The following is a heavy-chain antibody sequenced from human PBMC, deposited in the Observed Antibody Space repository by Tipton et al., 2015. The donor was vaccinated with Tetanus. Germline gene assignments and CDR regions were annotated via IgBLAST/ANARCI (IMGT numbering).Heavy chain of an antibody. Sequence: LRLSCTVSDESISSSSYYWGWIRHHPGRGLEWIASISNSGTSYNNPSFGSRVTISVDTSKNQFSLKLTSVTAADTAVYYCARDERYGDYAYWGQGALVTVSS. V-gene: IGHV4-39*07. CDR2: ISNSGTS. D-gene: IGHD4-17*01. J-gene: IGHJ4*02. CDR1: DESISSSSYY. CDR3: ARDERYGDYAY.